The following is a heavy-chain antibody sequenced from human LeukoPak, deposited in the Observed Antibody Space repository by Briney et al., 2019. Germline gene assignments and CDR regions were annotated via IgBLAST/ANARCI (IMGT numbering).Heavy chain of an antibody. CDR3: ARGGYYDILTGYPYGMDV. Sequence: GGSLRLSCAASGFTFSSCSMNWVRQAPGKGLEWVSSISSSSSYIYYADSVKGRFTISRDNAKNSLYLQMNSLRAEDTAVYYCARGGYYDILTGYPYGMDVWGQGTTVTVSS. V-gene: IGHV3-21*01. D-gene: IGHD3-9*01. J-gene: IGHJ6*02. CDR2: ISSSSSYI. CDR1: GFTFSSCS.